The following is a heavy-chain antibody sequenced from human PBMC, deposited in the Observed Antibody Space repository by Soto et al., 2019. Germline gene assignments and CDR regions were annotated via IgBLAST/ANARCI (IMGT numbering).Heavy chain of an antibody. J-gene: IGHJ6*03. D-gene: IGHD3-16*01. CDR3: ARSVDWGYYYYYMDV. CDR2: IYYSGST. V-gene: IGHV4-59*01. CDR1: GGSISSYY. Sequence: SETLSLTCTVSGGSISSYYWSWIRQPPGKGLEWIGYIYYSGSTNYNPSLKSRVTISVETSKNQFSLKLSSVTAADTAVYYCARSVDWGYYYYYMDVWGKGTTVTVSS.